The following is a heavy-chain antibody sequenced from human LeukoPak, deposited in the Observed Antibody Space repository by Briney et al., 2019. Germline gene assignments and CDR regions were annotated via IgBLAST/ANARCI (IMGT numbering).Heavy chain of an antibody. CDR2: ISSSGSTI. V-gene: IGHV3-11*01. Sequence: PGGSLRLSCAASGFTFSDYYMSWLRQAPGKGLEWVSYISSSGSTIYYADSVKGRFTISRDNAKNSLYLQMNSLRAEDTAVYYCARNDIVVVPAAKAGSAYWYFDLWGRGTLVTVSS. D-gene: IGHD2-2*01. CDR1: GFTFSDYY. CDR3: ARNDIVVVPAAKAGSAYWYFDL. J-gene: IGHJ2*01.